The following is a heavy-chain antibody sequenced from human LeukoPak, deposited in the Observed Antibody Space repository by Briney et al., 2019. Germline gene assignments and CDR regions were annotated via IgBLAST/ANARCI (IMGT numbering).Heavy chain of an antibody. Sequence: GASVKVSCKASGYTFTSYGISWVRHAPGQGLEWMGWISAYNGNTNYAQKLQGRVTMTTDTSTSTAYMELRSLRSDDTAVYYCARDQWFGESLGWFDPWGQGTLVTVSS. V-gene: IGHV1-18*01. CDR1: GYTFTSYG. CDR3: ARDQWFGESLGWFDP. CDR2: ISAYNGNT. J-gene: IGHJ5*02. D-gene: IGHD3-10*01.